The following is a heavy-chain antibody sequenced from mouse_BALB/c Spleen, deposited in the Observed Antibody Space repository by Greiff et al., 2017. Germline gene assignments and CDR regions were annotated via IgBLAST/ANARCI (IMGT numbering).Heavy chain of an antibody. CDR1: GFTFSSYT. Sequence: EVKLMESGGGLVQPGGYLKLSCAASGFTFSSYTMSWVRQTPEKRLEWVAYISNGGGSTYYPDTVKGRFTISRDNAKNTLYLQMSSLKSEDTAMYYCARLDGYPDYWGQGTTLTVSS. J-gene: IGHJ2*01. CDR3: ARLDGYPDY. D-gene: IGHD2-3*01. V-gene: IGHV5-12-2*01. CDR2: ISNGGGST.